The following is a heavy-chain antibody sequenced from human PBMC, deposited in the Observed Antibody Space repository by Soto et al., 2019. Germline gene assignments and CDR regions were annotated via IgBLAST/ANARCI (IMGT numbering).Heavy chain of an antibody. CDR1: GYTFTSYY. CDR3: ARGAGIAAAGIDYYYGMDV. CDR2: INPSGGST. J-gene: IGHJ6*02. V-gene: IGHV1-46*01. D-gene: IGHD6-13*01. Sequence: ASVKVSCKASGYTFTSYYMHWVRQAPGQGLEWMGIINPSGGSTSYAQKFQGRVTMTRDTSTSTVYMELSSLRSEDTAVYYCARGAGIAAAGIDYYYGMDVWGQGTTVTVSS.